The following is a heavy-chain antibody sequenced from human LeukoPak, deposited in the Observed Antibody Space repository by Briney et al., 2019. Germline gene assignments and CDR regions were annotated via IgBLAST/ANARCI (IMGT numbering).Heavy chain of an antibody. CDR2: IIPIFGTA. D-gene: IGHD6-6*01. V-gene: IGHV1-69*05. J-gene: IGHJ5*02. CDR1: GYTFTSYD. Sequence: ASVKVSCKASGYTFTSYDINWVRQAPGQGLEWMGGIIPIFGTANYAQKFQGRVTITTDESTSTAYMELSSLRSEDTAVYYCARDQGSSSSWGWFDPWGQGTLVTVSS. CDR3: ARDQGSSSSWGWFDP.